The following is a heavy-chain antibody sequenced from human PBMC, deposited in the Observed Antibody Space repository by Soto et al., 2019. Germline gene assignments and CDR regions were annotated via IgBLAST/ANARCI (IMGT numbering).Heavy chain of an antibody. CDR3: AADLASTDPYNWFEP. J-gene: IGHJ5*02. D-gene: IGHD1-1*01. CDR2: IVVGSGNT. CDR1: GFTFSSSG. Sequence: SVKVSCKASGFTFSSSGIHWVRQARGQRLEWIGWIVVGSGNTNYAQKFQERVTITRDVSTNTAYMELTSLRSEDTAVYYCAADLASTDPYNWFEPWGQGTLVTVS. V-gene: IGHV1-58*02.